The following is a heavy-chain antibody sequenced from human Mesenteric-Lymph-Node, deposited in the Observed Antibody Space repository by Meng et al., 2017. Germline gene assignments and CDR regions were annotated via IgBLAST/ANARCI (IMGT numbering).Heavy chain of an antibody. CDR2: INHSGST. D-gene: IGHD5-18*01. J-gene: IGHJ2*01. CDR3: ARVGWRQWSFDL. Sequence: QVQLQQWGAGLLKPSEPLSLTCAVYGGSFSGYYWSWIRQPPGKGLEWIGEINHSGSTNYNPSLKSRVTISVDTSNNQFSLKLSSVTAADTAVYYCARVGWRQWSFDLWGRGTLVTVSS. V-gene: IGHV4-34*01. CDR1: GGSFSGYY.